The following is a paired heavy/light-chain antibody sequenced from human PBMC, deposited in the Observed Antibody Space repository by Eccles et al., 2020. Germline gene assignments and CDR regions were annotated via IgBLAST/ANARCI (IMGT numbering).Heavy chain of an antibody. D-gene: IGHD3-10*01. CDR3: AKDRHYYGSGSYYNGFPPPIY. CDR2: ISYDGSNK. V-gene: IGHV3-30*18. J-gene: IGHJ4*02. CDR1: GFTFSSYG. Sequence: SLRLSCAASGFTFSSYGIHWVRQAPGKGLEWVAVISYDGSNKYYADSVKGRFTISRDNSKNTLYLQMNSLRAEDTAVYYCAKDRHYYGSGSYYNGFPPPIYWGQGTLVAVCS.
Light chain of an antibody. J-gene: IGKJ4*01. CDR1: QSISGY. CDR3: QQSYNTPLT. Sequence: DIQMTQSPSSLSASVGDRVTITCRASQSISGYLNWYQQKPGRAPKLLIYAASNLQSGVPSRFSGSGSGTDFTLTISSLQPEDFATYYCQQSYNTPLTFGGGTKVEIK. CDR2: AAS. V-gene: IGKV1-39*01.